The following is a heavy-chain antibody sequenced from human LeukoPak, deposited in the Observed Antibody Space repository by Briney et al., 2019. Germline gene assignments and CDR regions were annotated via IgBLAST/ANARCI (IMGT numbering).Heavy chain of an antibody. J-gene: IGHJ6*02. CDR2: VRGDGDGT. CDR1: GFTLDDYT. D-gene: IGHD2-15*01. V-gene: IGHV3-43*01. CDR3: AKDLSRSWWYGMDV. Sequence: GGSLRLSCAASGFTLDDYTMHWVRQAPGKGLEWVSVVRGDGDGTYYADSVEGRFTISRDNSKNSLYLQMDSLRTEDTALYYCAKDLSRSWWYGMDVWGQGITVTVPS.